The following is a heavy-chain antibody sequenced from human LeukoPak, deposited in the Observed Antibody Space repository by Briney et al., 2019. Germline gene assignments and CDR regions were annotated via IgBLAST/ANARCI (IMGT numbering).Heavy chain of an antibody. V-gene: IGHV1-69*13. D-gene: IGHD2-2*01. CDR2: IIPIFGTA. Sequence: SVKVSCKASGGTFSSYAISWVRQAPGQGLQWMGGIIPIFGTAIYAQKFQGRVTITADASTSTAYMELSSLRSEDTAVYYCARDARHRYCGSTSCYRGWFYPWGQGTLVTVSS. CDR3: ARDARHRYCGSTSCYRGWFYP. CDR1: GGTFSSYA. J-gene: IGHJ5*02.